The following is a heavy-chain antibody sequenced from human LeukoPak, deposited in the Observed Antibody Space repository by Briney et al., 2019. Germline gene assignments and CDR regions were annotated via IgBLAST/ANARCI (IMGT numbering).Heavy chain of an antibody. CDR3: IKDIRPGGMDV. CDR1: GFMFSRYT. J-gene: IGHJ6*02. CDR2: IGWSSGRI. Sequence: GGSLRLSCAASGFMFSRYTMNWVRQAPGKGLEWVSGIGWSSGRIDYADSVKGRFTSSRDNAKNSLYLQMNSLRAEDTAIYYCIKDIRPGGMDVWGQGITVTVSS. D-gene: IGHD1-14*01. V-gene: IGHV3-9*01.